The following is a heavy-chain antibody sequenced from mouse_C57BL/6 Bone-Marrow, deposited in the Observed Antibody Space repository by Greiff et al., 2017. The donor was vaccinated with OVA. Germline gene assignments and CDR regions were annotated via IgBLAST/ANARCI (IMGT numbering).Heavy chain of an antibody. J-gene: IGHJ3*01. CDR3: TTLLYDHDSGGFAY. CDR2: IRNKANNHAT. CDR1: GFTFSDAW. Sequence: EVMLVESGGGLVQPGGSMKLSCAASGFTFSDAWMDWVRQSPEKGLEWVAEIRNKANNHATYYAESVKGRFTISRDDSKSSVYLQMNSLRAEDTGIYYCTTLLYDHDSGGFAYWGQGTLVTVSA. V-gene: IGHV6-6*01. D-gene: IGHD2-4*01.